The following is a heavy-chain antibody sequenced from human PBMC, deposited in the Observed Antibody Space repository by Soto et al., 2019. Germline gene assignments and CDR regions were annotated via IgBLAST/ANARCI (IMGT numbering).Heavy chain of an antibody. CDR2: IIPIFGTA. CDR3: ARAIASVAARRKNWFDP. V-gene: IGHV1-69*13. D-gene: IGHD6-6*01. Sequence: GASVKVSCKASGGTFSSYAISWVRQAPGQGLEWMGGIIPIFGTANYAQKFQGRVTITADESTSTAYMELSSLRSEDTAVYYCARAIASVAARRKNWFDPWGQGTRVTVPS. CDR1: GGTFSSYA. J-gene: IGHJ5*02.